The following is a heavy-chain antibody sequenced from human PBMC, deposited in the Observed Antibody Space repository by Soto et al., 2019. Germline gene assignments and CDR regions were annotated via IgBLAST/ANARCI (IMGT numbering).Heavy chain of an antibody. J-gene: IGHJ6*02. CDR2: IIPIFGTA. Sequence: QVQLVQSGAEVKKPGSSVKVSCKASGGTFSSYAISWVRQAPGQGLEWMGGIIPIFGTANYAQKFQGRVTITADESTSTAYMELSSLRSEDTAVYYCARDRGYSYGKRDYYYGMDVWGQGTTVTVSS. CDR1: GGTFSSYA. D-gene: IGHD5-18*01. V-gene: IGHV1-69*12. CDR3: ARDRGYSYGKRDYYYGMDV.